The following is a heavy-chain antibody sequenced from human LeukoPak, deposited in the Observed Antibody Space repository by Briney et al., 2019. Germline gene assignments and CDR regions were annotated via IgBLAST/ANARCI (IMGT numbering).Heavy chain of an antibody. Sequence: ASVKVSCKASGYTFTSYAMHWVRQAPGQSLEWMGWINTGNSNTKYSQEFQGRVTITRDTSASTAYMELSSLRSEDMAVYYCARDGKCSGGSCYFVYWGQGTLVTVSS. V-gene: IGHV1-3*03. CDR1: GYTFTSYA. CDR2: INTGNSNT. D-gene: IGHD2-15*01. J-gene: IGHJ4*02. CDR3: ARDGKCSGGSCYFVY.